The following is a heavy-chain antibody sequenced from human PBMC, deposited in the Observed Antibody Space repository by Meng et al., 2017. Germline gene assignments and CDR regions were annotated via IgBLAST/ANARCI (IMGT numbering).Heavy chain of an antibody. J-gene: IGHJ4*02. CDR2: INHSGST. CDR3: VRVPGGIRAADY. CDR1: GGSFSGYY. Sequence: QVQLQQWGAGLLKPSETLSLTCAVYGGSFSGYYWSWIRQPPGKGLEWIGEINHSGSTNYNPSLKSRVTISVDTSKNQFSLKLSSVTAADTAVYYCVRVPGGIRAADYWGQGTLVTVSS. V-gene: IGHV4-34*01. D-gene: IGHD1-14*01.